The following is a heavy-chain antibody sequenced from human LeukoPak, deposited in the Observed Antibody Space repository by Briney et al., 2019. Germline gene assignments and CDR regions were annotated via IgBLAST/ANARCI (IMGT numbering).Heavy chain of an antibody. CDR2: ISYDGGHQ. CDR1: GFTFTSYG. Sequence: PGGSLRLSCEASGFTFTSYGVHWVRQAPGKGLEWLSVISYDGGHQYNADSVKGRFTISRDNSKNTVYLQLNSLRAEDTAVYYCAKDRRMMSPFCGMDVWGQGTTVIVSS. J-gene: IGHJ6*02. D-gene: IGHD3-16*01. V-gene: IGHV3-30*18. CDR3: AKDRRMMSPFCGMDV.